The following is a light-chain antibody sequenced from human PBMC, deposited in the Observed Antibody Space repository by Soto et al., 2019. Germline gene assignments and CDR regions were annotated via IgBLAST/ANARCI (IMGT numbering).Light chain of an antibody. CDR1: SSDVGGYNF. Sequence: QSALTQPASVSGSPGQSIAISCTGTSSDVGGYNFVSWYQQHPGKAPKLMIYDVSNRPSGVSDRFSGSKSGNTASLTISGLQAEDGADYYCSSYTGSSPPYVFGTGTKLTVL. V-gene: IGLV2-14*01. CDR2: DVS. CDR3: SSYTGSSPPYV. J-gene: IGLJ1*01.